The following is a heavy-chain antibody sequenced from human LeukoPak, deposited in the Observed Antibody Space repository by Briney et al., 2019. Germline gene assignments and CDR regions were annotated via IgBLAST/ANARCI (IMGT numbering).Heavy chain of an antibody. CDR1: GGTFSSYA. D-gene: IGHD6-13*01. Sequence: SVKVSCKASGGTFSSYAISWVRQAPGQGLEWMGGIIPIFGTANYAQKFQGRVTITADESTSTAYMELSSLRSEDTAVYYCARDVTFSSPGTNWFDPWGQGTLVTVSS. V-gene: IGHV1-69*13. J-gene: IGHJ5*02. CDR2: IIPIFGTA. CDR3: ARDVTFSSPGTNWFDP.